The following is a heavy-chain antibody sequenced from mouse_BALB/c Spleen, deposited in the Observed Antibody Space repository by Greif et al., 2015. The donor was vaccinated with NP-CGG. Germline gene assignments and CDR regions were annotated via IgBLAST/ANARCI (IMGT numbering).Heavy chain of an antibody. CDR1: GFTFSSFG. CDR3: ARSANWDAMDY. V-gene: IGHV5-17*02. J-gene: IGHJ4*01. CDR2: ISSGSSTI. Sequence: EVKVVESGGGLVQPGGSRKLSCAASGFTFSSFGMHWVRQAPEKGLEWVAYISSGSSTIYYADTVKGRFTISRDNPKNTLFLQMTSLRSEDTAMYYCARSANWDAMDYWGQGTSVTVSS. D-gene: IGHD4-1*01.